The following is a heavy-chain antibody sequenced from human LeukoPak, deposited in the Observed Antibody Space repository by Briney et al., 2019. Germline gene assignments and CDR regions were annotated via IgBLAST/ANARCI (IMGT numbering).Heavy chain of an antibody. CDR2: ISAYNGNT. CDR1: GGTFSSYT. Sequence: ASVKVSCKASGGTFSSYTISWVRQAPGQGLEWMGWISAYNGNTNYAQKLQGRVTMTTDTSTSTAYMELRSLRSDDTAVYYCARAPHIAVADIDYWGQGTLVTVSS. D-gene: IGHD6-19*01. J-gene: IGHJ4*02. CDR3: ARAPHIAVADIDY. V-gene: IGHV1-18*01.